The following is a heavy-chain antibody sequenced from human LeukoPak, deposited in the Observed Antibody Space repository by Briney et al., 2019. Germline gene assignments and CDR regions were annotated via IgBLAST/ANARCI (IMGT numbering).Heavy chain of an antibody. CDR1: GFTFSSYW. CDR3: ARVPVIGPGKGIDY. D-gene: IGHD2/OR15-2a*01. J-gene: IGHJ4*02. CDR2: INSDGSST. V-gene: IGHV3-74*01. Sequence: GGSLRLSCAASGFTFSSYWMHWVRQAPGKGLVWVSRINSDGSSTSYADSVKGRFIISRDNAKDTLYLQMNSLTADDTAVYYCARVPVIGPGKGIDYWGQGTLVTVSS.